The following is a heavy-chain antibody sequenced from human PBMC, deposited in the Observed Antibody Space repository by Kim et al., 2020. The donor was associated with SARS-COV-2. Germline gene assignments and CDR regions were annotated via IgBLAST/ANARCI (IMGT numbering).Heavy chain of an antibody. J-gene: IGHJ4*02. CDR2: ITPTGDGT. D-gene: IGHD6-19*01. Sequence: ASVKVSCKASGYTFTSNHMHWVRQAPGQGLEWMGMITPTGDGTTYSQRFQGRLTLTTDTSTSTVYMELSRLRSEDTAVYFCARDLSDGWSFDYWGQGTLVVVSS. V-gene: IGHV1-46*01. CDR3: ARDLSDGWSFDY. CDR1: GYTFTSNH.